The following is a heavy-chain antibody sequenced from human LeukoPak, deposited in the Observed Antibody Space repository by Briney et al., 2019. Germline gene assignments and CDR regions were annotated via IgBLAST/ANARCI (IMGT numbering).Heavy chain of an antibody. V-gene: IGHV1-18*01. CDR2: ISAYNGNT. D-gene: IGHD2-2*01. J-gene: IGHJ6*03. CDR3: ARVRGCSSTSCYRLLAYYYMDV. Sequence: GASVRVSCKASGYTFTSYGISWVRQAPGQGLEWMGWISAYNGNTNYAQKLQSRVTMTTDTSTSTAYMELRSLRSDDTAVYYCARVRGCSSTSCYRLLAYYYMDVWGKGTTVTVSS. CDR1: GYTFTSYG.